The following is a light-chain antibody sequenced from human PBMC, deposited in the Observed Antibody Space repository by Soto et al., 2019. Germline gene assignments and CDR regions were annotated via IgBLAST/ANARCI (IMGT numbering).Light chain of an antibody. V-gene: IGKV1-33*01. CDR2: DAS. CDR3: QQDDNLPYT. J-gene: IGKJ2*01. CDR1: PDISNY. Sequence: DVQMTQSPSSLSASVGDRVTITCQASPDISNYLNWYQQKPGKAPKLLIYDASNLETGVSSRFSGSGSGTDFTFTISNLQPEDIAAYYCQQDDNLPYTFGQGTKQEIK.